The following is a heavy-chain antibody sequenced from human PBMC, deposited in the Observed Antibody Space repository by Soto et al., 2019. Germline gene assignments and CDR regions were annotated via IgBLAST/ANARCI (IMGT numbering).Heavy chain of an antibody. CDR1: GGSISSYY. J-gene: IGHJ6*03. CDR2: IYYSGST. V-gene: IGHV4-59*01. Sequence: QVQLQESGPGLVKPSETLSLTCTVSGGSISSYYWSWIRQPPGKGLEWIGYIYYSGSTNYNPSLKSRVTISVYTSKNQFSLKLSSVTAADTAVYYCARVVDFWSGPEDYYYMDVWGKGTTVTVSS. CDR3: ARVVDFWSGPEDYYYMDV. D-gene: IGHD3-3*01.